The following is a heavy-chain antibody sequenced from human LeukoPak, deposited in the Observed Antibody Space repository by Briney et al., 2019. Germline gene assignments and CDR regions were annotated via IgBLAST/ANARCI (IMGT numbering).Heavy chain of an antibody. CDR3: ARDESGNFPNWFDP. CDR1: GDPMSSFY. J-gene: IGHJ5*02. CDR2: IYGSGST. D-gene: IGHD1-26*01. V-gene: IGHV4-4*07. Sequence: SETLSLTCSVSGDPMSSFYWNWIRQPAGKGLEWIGRIYGSGSTNYNPSLKSRVTMSIDTSNNQFSLRLRSVPAADTAVYYCARDESGNFPNWFDPWGQGTLVTVSS.